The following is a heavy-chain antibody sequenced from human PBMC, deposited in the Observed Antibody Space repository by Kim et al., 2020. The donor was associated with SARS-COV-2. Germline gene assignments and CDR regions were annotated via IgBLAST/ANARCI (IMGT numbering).Heavy chain of an antibody. J-gene: IGHJ6*02. D-gene: IGHD3-16*02. CDR2: ISSSSSTI. CDR3: ARADLTEASYDYVWGSYRPPGGMDV. V-gene: IGHV3-48*02. CDR1: GFTFSSYS. Sequence: GGSLRLSCAASGFTFSSYSMNWVRQAPGKGLEWVSYISSSSSTIYYADSVKGRFTISRDNAKNSLYLQMNSLRDEDTAVYYCARADLTEASYDYVWGSYRPPGGMDVWGQGTTVTVSS.